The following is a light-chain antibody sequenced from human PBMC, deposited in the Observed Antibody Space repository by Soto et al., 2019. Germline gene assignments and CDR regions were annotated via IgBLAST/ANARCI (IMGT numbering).Light chain of an antibody. CDR2: GNS. V-gene: IGLV1-40*01. CDR1: SSNIGAGYD. CDR3: QSYDSSLFYV. Sequence: QSVLTQPPSVSGAPGQRVTISCTGSSSNIGAGYDVHWYQQLPGTAPKLPIYGNSNRPSGVPDRFSGSKSGTSASLAITGLQAEDEADYYCQSYDSSLFYVFGTGTKLTVL. J-gene: IGLJ1*01.